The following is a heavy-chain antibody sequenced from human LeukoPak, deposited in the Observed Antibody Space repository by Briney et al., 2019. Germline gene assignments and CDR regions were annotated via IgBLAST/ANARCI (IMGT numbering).Heavy chain of an antibody. CDR3: AKDVQRALRSDAFDI. Sequence: GSLRLSCAASGFTFNSYAMSWVRQAPGKGLEWVSAISGSGGSTYYADSVKGRFTISRDNSKNTLYLQMNSLRAEDTAVYYCAKDVQRALRSDAFDIWGQGTMVTVSS. V-gene: IGHV3-23*01. D-gene: IGHD5/OR15-5a*01. J-gene: IGHJ3*02. CDR1: GFTFNSYA. CDR2: ISGSGGST.